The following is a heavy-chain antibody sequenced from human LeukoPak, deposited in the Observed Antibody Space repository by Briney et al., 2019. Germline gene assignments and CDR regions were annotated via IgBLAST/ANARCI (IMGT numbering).Heavy chain of an antibody. CDR3: ARWVVGAKGAFDY. V-gene: IGHV4-30-4*08. D-gene: IGHD1-26*01. CDR2: LYYSGST. CDR1: GGSISSGDYY. J-gene: IGHJ4*02. Sequence: PSETLSLTCTVSGGSISSGDYYWSWIRQPPGKGLEWIGYLYYSGSTYYNPSLKSRVTISVDTSKNQFSLKLSSVTAADTAVYYCARWVVGAKGAFDYWGQGTLVTVSS.